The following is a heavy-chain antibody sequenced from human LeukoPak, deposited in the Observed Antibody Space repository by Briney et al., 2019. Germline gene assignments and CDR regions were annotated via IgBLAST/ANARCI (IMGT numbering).Heavy chain of an antibody. V-gene: IGHV4-34*01. CDR3: AVTPGAFDI. Sequence: SETLSLTCAVYGGSFSGYYWSWIRQPPGKGLEWIGEINHSGSTNYNPSLKSRVTISVDTSKNQFSLRLSSVTAADTAVYYCAVTPGAFDIWGQGTMVTVSS. CDR1: GGSFSGYY. D-gene: IGHD1-14*01. CDR2: INHSGST. J-gene: IGHJ3*02.